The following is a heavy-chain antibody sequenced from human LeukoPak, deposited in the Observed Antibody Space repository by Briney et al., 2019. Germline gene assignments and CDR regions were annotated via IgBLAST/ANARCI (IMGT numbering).Heavy chain of an antibody. Sequence: GGSLRLSCAASGFTFSSYAMSWVRQAPGKGLKWVSTINDNGDGTYYADSVKGRFTISRDNSYNTVSLQMNSLRAEDTAVYYCAKGALTAMATVGYFDYWGQGTLVTVSS. V-gene: IGHV3-23*01. D-gene: IGHD5-18*01. CDR2: INDNGDGT. CDR1: GFTFSSYA. CDR3: AKGALTAMATVGYFDY. J-gene: IGHJ4*02.